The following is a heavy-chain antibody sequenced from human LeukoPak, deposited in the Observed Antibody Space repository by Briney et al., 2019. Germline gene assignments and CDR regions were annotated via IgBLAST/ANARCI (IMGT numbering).Heavy chain of an antibody. CDR2: IIPIFGTA. V-gene: IGHV1-69*01. D-gene: IGHD5-12*01. CDR3: AREYSGYDRGIDY. J-gene: IGHJ4*02. Sequence: SVNVSCKTSGGTFSSYAISWVRQPPGHGLECIRGIIPIFGTANYAQKFQGRVTITADESTSTAYMELSSLRSEDTAVYYCAREYSGYDRGIDYWGQGTLVTVSS. CDR1: GGTFSSYA.